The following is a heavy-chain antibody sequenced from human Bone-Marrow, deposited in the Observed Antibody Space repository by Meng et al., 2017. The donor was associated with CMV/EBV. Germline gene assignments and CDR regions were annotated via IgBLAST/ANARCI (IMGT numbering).Heavy chain of an antibody. CDR2: ISAYNGNT. J-gene: IGHJ6*02. CDR1: GYTFTSYG. Sequence: SVKVSCKASGYTFTSYGISWVRQAPGQGLEWMGWISAYNGNTNYAQKLQGRVTMTTDTSTSTAYMELRSLRSDDTAVYYCAREGCSSTSCRQHPPQYYYYYYGMDVWGQGTMVTVSS. D-gene: IGHD2-2*01. CDR3: AREGCSSTSCRQHPPQYYYYYYGMDV. V-gene: IGHV1-18*01.